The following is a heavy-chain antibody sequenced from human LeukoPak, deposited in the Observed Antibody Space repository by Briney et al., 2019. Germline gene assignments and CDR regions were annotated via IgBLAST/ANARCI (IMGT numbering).Heavy chain of an antibody. CDR2: IYYSGST. V-gene: IGHV4-39*07. J-gene: IGHJ4*02. CDR3: ARTPGGGVRGG. Sequence: TSETLSLTCTVSGGSISSSSYYWGWIRQPPGKGLEWIGSIYYSGSTYYNPSLKSRVTISVDTSKNQFSLKLSSVTAADTAVYYCARTPGGGVRGGWGQGTLVTVSS. D-gene: IGHD3-10*01. CDR1: GGSISSSSYY.